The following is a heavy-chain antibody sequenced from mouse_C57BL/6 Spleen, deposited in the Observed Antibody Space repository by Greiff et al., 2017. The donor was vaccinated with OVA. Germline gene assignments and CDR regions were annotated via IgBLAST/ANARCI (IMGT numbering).Heavy chain of an antibody. J-gene: IGHJ2*01. CDR1: GYAFSSSW. Sequence: QVQLQQSGPELVKPGASVKISCKASGYAFSSSWMNWVKQRPGKGLEWIGRIYPGDGDTNYNGKFKGKATLTADKSSSTAYMQLSSLTSEDSAVYFCARATVQDFDYWGQGTTLTVSS. CDR3: ARATVQDFDY. CDR2: IYPGDGDT. D-gene: IGHD1-1*01. V-gene: IGHV1-82*01.